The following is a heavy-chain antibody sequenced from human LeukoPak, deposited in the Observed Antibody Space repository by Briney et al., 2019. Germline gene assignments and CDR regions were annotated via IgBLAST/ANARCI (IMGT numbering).Heavy chain of an antibody. D-gene: IGHD4-17*01. CDR1: GFTFSSYW. CDR3: AREVPTGTSFDY. Sequence: PGGSLRLSCAASGFTFSSYWMSSVRQAPGKGLEWVSYISSSGGPIFYADSVKGRFTISRDNAKNSLFLQMSSLRAEDTAVYYCAREVPTGTSFDYWAQGTLVTVSS. CDR2: ISSSGGPI. V-gene: IGHV3-48*04. J-gene: IGHJ4*02.